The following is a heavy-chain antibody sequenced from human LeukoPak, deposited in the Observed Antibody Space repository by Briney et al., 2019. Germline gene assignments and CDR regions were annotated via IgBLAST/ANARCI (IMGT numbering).Heavy chain of an antibody. D-gene: IGHD3-3*01. J-gene: IGHJ4*02. CDR3: TTEQYYDFWSGYLFKDY. CDR2: IKSKTDGGTT. V-gene: IGHV3-15*01. CDR1: GFTFSNAW. Sequence: GGSLRLSCAASGFTFSNAWMSWVRQAPGKGLEWVGRIKSKTDGGTTDYAAPVKGRFTISRDDSKNTLYLQMNSLKTEDTAVYYCTTEQYYDFWSGYLFKDYWGKGTLSPSPQ.